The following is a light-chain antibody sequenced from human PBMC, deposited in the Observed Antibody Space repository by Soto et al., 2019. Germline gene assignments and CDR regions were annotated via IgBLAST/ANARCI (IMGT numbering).Light chain of an antibody. V-gene: IGKV3-20*01. CDR1: QSVGNNF. J-gene: IGKJ2*01. CDR2: TAS. CDR3: QQYGSSPYT. Sequence: EIVLTQSPGTLYLSPGEGASLSCRASQSVGNNFLAWYQHKPGQSPRLLIYTASTRATGIPDRFSGSGSGTDYTLTISRLEPEDFAMYYCQQYGSSPYTFGQGTRVEVK.